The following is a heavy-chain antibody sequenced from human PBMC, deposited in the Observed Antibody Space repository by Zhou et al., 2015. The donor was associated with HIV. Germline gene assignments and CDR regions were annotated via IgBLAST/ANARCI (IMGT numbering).Heavy chain of an antibody. CDR2: IIPMFDIE. CDR1: GGTFSGSD. V-gene: IGHV1-69*17. J-gene: IGHJ4*02. CDR3: AAYYYDSSGYYGDY. Sequence: HVQLVQSGTEVKKPGSSVKVSCKASGGTFSGSDISWVRQAPGQGLEWMGGIIPMFDIEDHAQKFRGRLTISADKPTGAAYMELSSLRSEDAAVYYCAAYYYDSSGYYGDYWGQGNPGHRLL. D-gene: IGHD3-22*01.